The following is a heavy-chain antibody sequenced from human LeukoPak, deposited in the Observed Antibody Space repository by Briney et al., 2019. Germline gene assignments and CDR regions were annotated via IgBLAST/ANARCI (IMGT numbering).Heavy chain of an antibody. CDR3: AKDASIAS. CDR2: IRGRGGST. D-gene: IGHD6-6*01. Sequence: GGSLRLSCAASGFTFSSYSMSWVRQAPGKGLEWVSAIRGRGGSTYYTDSAKGRFTIYRDNPKTKLYLQMNSLRAEDTAVYSCAKDASIASWGQGTLVTVSS. J-gene: IGHJ4*02. V-gene: IGHV3-23*01. CDR1: GFTFSSYS.